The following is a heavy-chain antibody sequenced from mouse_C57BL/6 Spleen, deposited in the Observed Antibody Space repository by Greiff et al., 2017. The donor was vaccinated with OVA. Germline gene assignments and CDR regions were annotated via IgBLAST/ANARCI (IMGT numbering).Heavy chain of an antibody. J-gene: IGHJ1*03. CDR3: ARPLGWYFDV. D-gene: IGHD4-1*01. V-gene: IGHV5-12*01. Sequence: DVKLVESGGGLVQPGGSLKLSCAASGFTFSDYYMYWVRQTPEKRLEWVAYISNGGGSTYYPDTVKGRFTISRDNAKNTLYLQMSRLKSEDTAMYYCARPLGWYFDVWGTGTTVTVSS. CDR2: ISNGGGST. CDR1: GFTFSDYY.